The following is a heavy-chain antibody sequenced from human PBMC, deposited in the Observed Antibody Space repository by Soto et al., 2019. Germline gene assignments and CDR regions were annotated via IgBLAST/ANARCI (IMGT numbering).Heavy chain of an antibody. CDR3: ARYRREAVAGYTLDN. CDR1: GGSISSNY. Sequence: SETLSLTCTVSGGSISSNYWTWIRQPPGRGLEWIGYVYNSGSTNYNPSLKSRVTISEDTSKSQFSLKVNSMTAADTAVYYCARYRREAVAGYTLDNWGQGILVTVSS. D-gene: IGHD6-13*01. J-gene: IGHJ4*02. V-gene: IGHV4-59*01. CDR2: VYNSGST.